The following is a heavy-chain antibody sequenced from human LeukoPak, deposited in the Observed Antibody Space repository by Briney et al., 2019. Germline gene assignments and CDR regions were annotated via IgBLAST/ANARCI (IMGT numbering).Heavy chain of an antibody. Sequence: GGSLRLSCAASGFTFSTYWMDWVRQAPGKGLEWVARIKEDGSDTNYVGSVRGRFTVSRDNTNNSLYLQMNSLRADDTAAYYCARDRAYSQFDYWGQGTLVTVSS. CDR3: ARDRAYSQFDY. V-gene: IGHV3-7*01. D-gene: IGHD2-15*01. J-gene: IGHJ4*02. CDR1: GFTFSTYW. CDR2: IKEDGSDT.